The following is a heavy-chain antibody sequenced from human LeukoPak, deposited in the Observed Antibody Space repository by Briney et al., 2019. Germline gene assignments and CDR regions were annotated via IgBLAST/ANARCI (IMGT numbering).Heavy chain of an antibody. D-gene: IGHD3-10*01. V-gene: IGHV3-23*01. J-gene: IGHJ6*03. CDR1: GFTFSSYG. CDR3: ARDQYGSGDGYYMDV. Sequence: WGSLRLSCAASGFTFSSYGVSWVRQAPGKGLEWVSAISGSGGSTYYADSVKGRFTISRDNSKNTLYLQMNSLRAEDTAVYYCARDQYGSGDGYYMDVWGKGTTVTVSS. CDR2: ISGSGGST.